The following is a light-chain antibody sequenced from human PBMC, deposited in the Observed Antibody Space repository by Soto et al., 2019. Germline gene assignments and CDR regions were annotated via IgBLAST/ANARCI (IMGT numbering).Light chain of an antibody. V-gene: IGKV1-33*01. CDR2: DAS. CDR3: QQYKTLHS. CDR1: QDISKY. J-gene: IGKJ3*01. Sequence: DIQMTQSPSSLSASVGDRVTITCQASQDISKYLNWYQQKPGKAPKLLIYDASNLETGVPSRFSGSGSRTDFTLTINSLQPEDIAKYYCQQYKTLHSFGPGTKVDIK.